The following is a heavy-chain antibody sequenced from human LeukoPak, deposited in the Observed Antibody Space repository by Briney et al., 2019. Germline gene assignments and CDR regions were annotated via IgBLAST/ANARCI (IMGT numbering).Heavy chain of an antibody. CDR3: AKVTTVITPTRFDY. V-gene: IGHV3-23*01. CDR1: GFPFSSYA. CDR2: VSGSGGST. D-gene: IGHD4-23*01. Sequence: GSLRLSCAASGFPFSSYAMSWVRQAPGKGLEWVSAVSGSGGSTYYADSVKGRFTISRDNSKNTLNLLMNSLRAEDTAVYYCAKVTTVITPTRFDYWGQGTLVTVSA. J-gene: IGHJ4*02.